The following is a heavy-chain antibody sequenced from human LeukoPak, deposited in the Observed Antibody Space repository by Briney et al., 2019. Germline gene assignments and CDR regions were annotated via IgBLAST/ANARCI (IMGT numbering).Heavy chain of an antibody. CDR1: GGSMNGYY. Sequence: SETLSLTCTVSGGSMNGYYWSWIRQSPGKGLEWIGYLTNYNPSLKSRVTISVATSKNQFSLNLTSVTAADTAVYYCAGHHPRNTVDFWGQGTLVTVSS. CDR3: AGHHPRNTVDF. J-gene: IGHJ4*02. V-gene: IGHV4-59*08. D-gene: IGHD2-8*02. CDR2: LT.